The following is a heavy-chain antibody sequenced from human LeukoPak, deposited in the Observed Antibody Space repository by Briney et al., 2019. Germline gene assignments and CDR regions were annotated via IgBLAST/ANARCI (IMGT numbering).Heavy chain of an antibody. CDR2: ISGSGDRT. Sequence: GGSLRLSCAASGFSFANSVISWIRQAPGKGPEWVSAISGSGDRTDYADSVRGRFTIPRDNSKSTLYLQMNSLRVEDTAIYYCAIREPIGYWGQGSLVTVSP. J-gene: IGHJ4*02. CDR3: AIREPIGY. D-gene: IGHD6-13*01. V-gene: IGHV3-23*01. CDR1: GFSFANSV.